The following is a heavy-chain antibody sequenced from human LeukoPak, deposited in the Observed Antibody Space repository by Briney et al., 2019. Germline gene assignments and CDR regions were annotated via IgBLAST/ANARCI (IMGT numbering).Heavy chain of an antibody. CDR3: VRKDGDL. CDR1: GGSIRNYH. Sequence: PSETLSLTCTVSGGSIRNYHWSWIRQPPGKGLEWIGYIYYSGNTNYNPSLRSRLTISLDTSKNQVSLRLSSVTAADTAVYHCVRKDGDLWGQGTLVTVSS. CDR2: IYYSGNT. J-gene: IGHJ5*02. V-gene: IGHV4-59*08.